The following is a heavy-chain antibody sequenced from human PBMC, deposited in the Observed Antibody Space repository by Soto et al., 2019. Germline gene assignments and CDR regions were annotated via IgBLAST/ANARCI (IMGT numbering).Heavy chain of an antibody. CDR1: GFTFSSYW. CDR2: INSDGSST. CDR3: ARVSYDSSGYYFINGWFDP. D-gene: IGHD3-22*01. Sequence: PGGSLTLSCAASGFTFSSYWMHWVRQAPGEGLVWVSRINSDGSSTSYADSVKGRFIISRDNAKNTLYLQMNSLRAEDTAVYYSARVSYDSSGYYFINGWFDPWGQGTLVTLSS. J-gene: IGHJ5*02. V-gene: IGHV3-74*01.